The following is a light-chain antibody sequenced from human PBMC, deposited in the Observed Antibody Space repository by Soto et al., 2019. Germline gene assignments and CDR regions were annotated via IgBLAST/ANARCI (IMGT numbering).Light chain of an antibody. CDR1: QDISHY. CDR3: QQYDDLPIT. CDR2: DAS. V-gene: IGKV1-33*01. J-gene: IGKJ5*01. Sequence: DIQMTQSPSSLSASVGYTVTITGRASQDISHYLNWYQQKPGKALKLLIYDASNLHPGVPSRFRGSGSGTEFSFDITSLQPEDVATYYCQQYDDLPITFGQGTRLEIK.